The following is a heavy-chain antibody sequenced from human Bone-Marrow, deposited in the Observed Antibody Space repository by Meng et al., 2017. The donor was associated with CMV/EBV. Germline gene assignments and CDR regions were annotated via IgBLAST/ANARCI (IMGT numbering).Heavy chain of an antibody. D-gene: IGHD1-26*01. CDR2: IYNSGRT. V-gene: IGHV4-59*01. J-gene: IGHJ3*02. CDR3: AREGGATYFPSGTFDI. CDR1: GGSISSYY. Sequence: SETLSLTCNVSGGSISSYYWSYIRQPPGKGLEWIGYIYNSGRTNYNPSLKSRVTISVDTYKNQFSLKLTSVTTADTAVYFCAREGGATYFPSGTFDIWGRGTMVTFAS.